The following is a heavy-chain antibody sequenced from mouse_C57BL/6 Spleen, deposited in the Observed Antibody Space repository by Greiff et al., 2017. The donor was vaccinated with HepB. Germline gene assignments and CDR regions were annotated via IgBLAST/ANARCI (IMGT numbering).Heavy chain of an antibody. V-gene: IGHV1-42*01. CDR2: INPSTGGT. D-gene: IGHD1-1*01. CDR1: GYSFTGYY. CDR3: AIYYYGSSYAMDY. Sequence: EVKLVESGPELVKPGASVKISCKASGYSFTGYYMNWVKQSPEKSLEWIGEINPSTGGTTYNQKFKAKATLTVDKSSSTAYMQLKSLTSEYSAVYYCAIYYYGSSYAMDYWGQGTSVTVSS. J-gene: IGHJ4*01.